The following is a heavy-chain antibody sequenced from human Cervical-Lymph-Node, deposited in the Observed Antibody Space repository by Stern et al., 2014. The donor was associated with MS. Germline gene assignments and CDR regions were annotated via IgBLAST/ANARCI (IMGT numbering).Heavy chain of an antibody. J-gene: IGHJ4*02. D-gene: IGHD1-26*01. Sequence: VQLVESGGAVVQPGGSLRLSCAASGFAFSTYAMHWVRQAPGKGLEGVASMSYDGSVKYYADSVKGRFTISRDNSKNTLYLQMNSLRAEDTAVYFCARERGNYYGFDYWGQGTLVTVSS. V-gene: IGHV3-30-3*01. CDR1: GFAFSTYA. CDR3: ARERGNYYGFDY. CDR2: MSYDGSVK.